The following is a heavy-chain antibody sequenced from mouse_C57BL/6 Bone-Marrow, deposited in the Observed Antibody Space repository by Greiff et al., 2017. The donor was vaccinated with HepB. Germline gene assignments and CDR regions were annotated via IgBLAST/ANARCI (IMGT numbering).Heavy chain of an antibody. CDR2: IYPRSGNT. Sequence: LQESGAELARPGASVKLSCKASGYTFTSYGISWVKQRTGQGLEWIGEIYPRSGNTYYNEKFKGKATLTADKSSSTAYMELRSLTSEDSAVYFCARSLHYYGSSSYWYFDVWGTGTTVTVSS. J-gene: IGHJ1*03. D-gene: IGHD1-1*01. CDR1: GYTFTSYG. V-gene: IGHV1-81*01. CDR3: ARSLHYYGSSSYWYFDV.